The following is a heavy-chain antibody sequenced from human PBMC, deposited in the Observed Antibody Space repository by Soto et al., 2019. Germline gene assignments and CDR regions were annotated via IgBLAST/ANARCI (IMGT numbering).Heavy chain of an antibody. V-gene: IGHV3-11*06. J-gene: IGHJ5*02. CDR3: VRGGGGGLFDP. CDR2: ISPGSRYP. D-gene: IGHD2-15*01. CDR1: GFNFGDSY. Sequence: QVQLVESGGGLVPPGGSLRLSCAGSGFNFGDSYMSWIRQAPGKGLEWLSYISPGSRYPAYADSVKGRFTISRDNAKTSLFLQMMRLTAEDTAIYYCVRGGGGGLFDPWGQGTMVTVSS.